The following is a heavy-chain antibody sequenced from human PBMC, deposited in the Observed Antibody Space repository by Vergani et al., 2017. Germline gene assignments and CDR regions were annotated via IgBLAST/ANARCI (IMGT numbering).Heavy chain of an antibody. V-gene: IGHV3-23*03. J-gene: IGHJ6*04. CDR2: IYSGGSST. D-gene: IGHD3-3*01. CDR3: AKGSEGFLEWLFGKDV. Sequence: EVQLLESGGGLVQPGGSLRLSCAASGFTFSSYAMSWVRQAPGKGLEWVSVIYSGGSSTYYADSVKGRFTISRDNSKNTLYLQMNSLRAEDTAVYYCAKGSEGFLEWLFGKDVWGKGTTVTVSS. CDR1: GFTFSSYA.